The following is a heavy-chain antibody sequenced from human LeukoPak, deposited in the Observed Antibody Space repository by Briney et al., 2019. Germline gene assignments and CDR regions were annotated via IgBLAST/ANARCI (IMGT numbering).Heavy chain of an antibody. CDR1: GFTFGDYA. V-gene: IGHV3-49*04. J-gene: IGHJ4*02. CDR2: IRSKAYGGTT. D-gene: IGHD5-18*01. CDR3: IRKRGYSYGLDY. Sequence: PGRSLRLSCTASGFTFGDYAMSWVRQAPGKGLEWVGFIRSKAYGGTTEYAASVKGRFTISRDDSKSIAYLQMNSLKTEDTAVYYCIRKRGYSYGLDYWGQGTLVTVSS.